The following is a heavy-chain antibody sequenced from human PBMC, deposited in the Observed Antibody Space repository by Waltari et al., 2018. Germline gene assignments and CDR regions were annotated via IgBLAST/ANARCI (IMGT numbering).Heavy chain of an antibody. Sequence: EEQLVESGGGLVQPGGSLRLSCSASGFTTSTSNMNWVRQAPGKVLWLVSYITNRGGPRYYADAVKGRFTVSRDNDKNALNLQMNNLRVEDTAVYYCTRDGGAESHWGQGTLVTVTS. V-gene: IGHV3-48*01. CDR1: GFTTSTSN. CDR2: ITNRGGPR. J-gene: IGHJ4*02. CDR3: TRDGGAESH. D-gene: IGHD3-16*01.